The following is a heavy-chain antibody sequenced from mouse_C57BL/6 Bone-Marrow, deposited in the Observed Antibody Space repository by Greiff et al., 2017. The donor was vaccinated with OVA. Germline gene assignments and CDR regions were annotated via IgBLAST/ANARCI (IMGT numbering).Heavy chain of an antibody. CDR2: IWRGGST. CDR1: GFSLTSYG. V-gene: IGHV2-5*01. J-gene: IGHJ4*01. D-gene: IGHD1-1*01. CDR3: AKRGTTVVGAMDY. Sequence: VQLVESGPGLVQPSQSLSITCTVSGFSLTSYGVHWVRQSPGKGLEWLGVIWRGGSTDYNAAFMSRLSITKDNSKSQVFFKMNSVQADDTAIYYCAKRGTTVVGAMDYWGQGTSVTVSS.